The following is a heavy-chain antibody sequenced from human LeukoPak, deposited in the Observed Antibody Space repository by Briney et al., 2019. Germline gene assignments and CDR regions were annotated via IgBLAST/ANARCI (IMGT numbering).Heavy chain of an antibody. Sequence: GGSLRLSCAASGFTLSSYEMNWVRQAPGKGLEWVSYIYSSTTIYYADSVKGRFTISRDNAKNSLFLQMNSLRAADTGVYYCARITVPGTGSFDYWGQGTLVTVSS. CDR1: GFTLSSYE. CDR2: IYSSTTI. CDR3: ARITVPGTGSFDY. D-gene: IGHD6-19*01. J-gene: IGHJ4*02. V-gene: IGHV3-48*03.